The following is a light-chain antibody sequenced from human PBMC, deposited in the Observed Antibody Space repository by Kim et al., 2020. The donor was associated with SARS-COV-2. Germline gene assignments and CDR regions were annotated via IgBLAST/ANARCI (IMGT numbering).Light chain of an antibody. CDR3: SSLTSITTLV. CDR1: SSDFGAYNY. J-gene: IGLJ2*01. V-gene: IGLV2-14*03. CDR2: DVS. Sequence: GQSITISCTGSSSDFGAYNYVSWFQQHPDKAPKLIIFDVSNRPSGVSNRFSGSKSGNTASLTISGLHAEDEADYYCSSLTSITTLVFGGGTKVTVL.